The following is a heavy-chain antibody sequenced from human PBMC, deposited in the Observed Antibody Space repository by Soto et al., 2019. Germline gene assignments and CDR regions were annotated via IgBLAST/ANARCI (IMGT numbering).Heavy chain of an antibody. Sequence: VQLVESGGGVVQPGRSLRLSCAASGFTFSDYAMHWVRQAPGKGLEWVAVVSHDGRKTHYADSVKGRFTISRDSSKNTVSLEMTSLRAEDTAVYYCAKGGRQWLVTSDFNYRGQGSLVTVSS. V-gene: IGHV3-30*18. J-gene: IGHJ4*02. CDR2: VSHDGRKT. CDR1: GFTFSDYA. CDR3: AKGGRQWLVTSDFNY. D-gene: IGHD6-19*01.